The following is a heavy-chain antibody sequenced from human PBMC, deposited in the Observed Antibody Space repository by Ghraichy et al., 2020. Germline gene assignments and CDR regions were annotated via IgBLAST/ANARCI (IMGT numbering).Heavy chain of an antibody. CDR3: ARDLESLGLNEEDF. CDR1: GPTFNTHY. V-gene: IGHV1-46*02. D-gene: IGHD1-1*01. J-gene: IGHJ4*02. Sequence: ASVKVSCTASGPTFNTHYIHWIRQAPGQGLEWVAMINPGGDTATYAQKLEGRVALIRDTSTATVYMEVRRLRSEDTAVYYCARDLESLGLNEEDFWGQGTLVTFAS. CDR2: INPGGDTA.